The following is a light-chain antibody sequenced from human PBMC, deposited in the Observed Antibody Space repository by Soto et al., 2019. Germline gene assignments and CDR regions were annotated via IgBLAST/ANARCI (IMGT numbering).Light chain of an antibody. CDR3: HQYYKYST. CDR1: QVISNW. CDR2: KAS. V-gene: IGKV1-5*03. J-gene: IGKJ1*01. Sequence: DIQMTQSPSSVSASVGDRVTITCRASQVISNWLAWYQQKPGKAPKLLIYKASSLESGVPSRFSGSGSGTEFTLTISSLQPDDFAIYYCHQYYKYSTFGLGTKVEIK.